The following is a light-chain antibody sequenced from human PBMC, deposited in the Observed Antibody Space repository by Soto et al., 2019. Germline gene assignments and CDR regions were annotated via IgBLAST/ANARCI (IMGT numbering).Light chain of an antibody. CDR1: QSVSSN. Sequence: EIVMTQSPATLSVSPWERSTLSFGASQSVSSNLAWYQQKPGQAPRLLIYGASTRATGIPARFSGSGSGTEFTLTISSLQSEDFAVYYCQQYNNWPQTFGQGTKVDIK. CDR2: GAS. V-gene: IGKV3-15*01. J-gene: IGKJ1*01. CDR3: QQYNNWPQT.